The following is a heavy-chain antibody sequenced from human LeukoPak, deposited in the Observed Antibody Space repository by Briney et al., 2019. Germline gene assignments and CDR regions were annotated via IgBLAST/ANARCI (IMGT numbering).Heavy chain of an antibody. CDR2: IYHSGST. CDR3: ARDLGTVTPGYFDL. J-gene: IGHJ2*01. V-gene: IGHV4-30-2*01. CDR1: GGSISSGGYS. D-gene: IGHD4-17*01. Sequence: KTSETLSLTCAVSGGSISSGGYSWSWIRQPPGKGLEWIGYIYHSGSTYYNPSLKSRVTISVDRSKNQFSLKLSSVTAADTAVYYCARDLGTVTPGYFDLWGRGTLVTVSS.